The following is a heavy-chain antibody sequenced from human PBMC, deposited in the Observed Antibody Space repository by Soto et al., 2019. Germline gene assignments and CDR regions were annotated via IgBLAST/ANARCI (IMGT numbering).Heavy chain of an antibody. Sequence: EVQLLESGGGLVQPGGSLRLSCVVSGLTFSRDDLSWVRQPPGKGLEWVAARGGSDRSTHYVDSVKGRFTISRDTSKNPLYLQRNSLSAEVTAVYDCVTHSWNSWGQGTLVTVSS. CDR1: GLTFSRDD. CDR2: RGGSDRST. D-gene: IGHD1-1*01. V-gene: IGHV3-23*01. CDR3: VTHSWNS. J-gene: IGHJ4*02.